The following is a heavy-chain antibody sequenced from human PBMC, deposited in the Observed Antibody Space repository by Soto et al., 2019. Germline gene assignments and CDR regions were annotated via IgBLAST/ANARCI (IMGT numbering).Heavy chain of an antibody. Sequence: SETLSLTCSVSGDSIRSYYWTWIRQPPGRGLEWIGHVYYGGTANYNPSLQSRVTISLDTSKNQFSLRLTSMTAADTAVYYCAREGALATFGVVWGQGTRVTVSS. J-gene: IGHJ4*02. D-gene: IGHD3-3*01. CDR3: AREGALATFGVV. CDR2: VYYGGTA. CDR1: GDSIRSYY. V-gene: IGHV4-59*01.